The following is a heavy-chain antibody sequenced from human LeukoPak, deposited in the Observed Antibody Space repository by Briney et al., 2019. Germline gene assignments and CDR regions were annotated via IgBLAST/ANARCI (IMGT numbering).Heavy chain of an antibody. V-gene: IGHV1-2*02. CDR3: ARDMMTPSQYYYMDV. Sequence: ASVKVSCKASGYTFTGYYMHWVRQAPGQGLEWMGWFNPNSGFTKYAQKFQGRVTMTRDTSISTAYMELSRLRSDDTAVYHCARDMMTPSQYYYMDVWGKGTTVTVSS. D-gene: IGHD3-16*01. CDR2: FNPNSGFT. J-gene: IGHJ6*03. CDR1: GYTFTGYY.